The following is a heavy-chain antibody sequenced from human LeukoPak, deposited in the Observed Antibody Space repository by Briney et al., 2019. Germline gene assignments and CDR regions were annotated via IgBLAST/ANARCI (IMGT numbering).Heavy chain of an antibody. V-gene: IGHV3-49*04. CDR1: GFTFGDYA. CDR3: TSTPRVYGSGRHDY. Sequence: EPGRSLRLSCTASGFTFGDYAMSWVRQAPGKGLEWVGCIRSKAYGGTTEYAASVRGRFTISRDDSKSIAYLQMNSLKTEDTAVYYCTSTPRVYGSGRHDYWGQGTLVTVSS. J-gene: IGHJ4*02. CDR2: IRSKAYGGTT. D-gene: IGHD3-10*01.